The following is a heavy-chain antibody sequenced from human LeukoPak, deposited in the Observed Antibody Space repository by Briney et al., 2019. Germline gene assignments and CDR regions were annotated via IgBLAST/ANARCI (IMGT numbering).Heavy chain of an antibody. CDR2: VYPGDSDT. CDR1: GYTFTTYW. CDR3: ARRIAVDAFDI. D-gene: IGHD6-19*01. Sequence: GESLKISCKGSGYTFTTYWIGWVRQMPGKGLEWMGIVYPGDSDTRYSPSFQGQVTVSADKSISTAYLQWSSLKASDTAMNYCARRIAVDAFDIWGQGTMVTVSS. J-gene: IGHJ3*02. V-gene: IGHV5-51*01.